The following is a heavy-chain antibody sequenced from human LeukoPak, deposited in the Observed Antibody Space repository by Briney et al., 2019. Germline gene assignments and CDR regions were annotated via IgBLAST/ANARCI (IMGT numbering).Heavy chain of an antibody. CDR2: IYHSGST. Sequence: PSQTLSLTCTVSGGSISSGGYYWSWIRQPPGKGLEWIGYIYHSGSTYYNPSLKSRVTISVDRSKNQFSLKLSSVTAADTAVYYCARDSPYGGNPAFDYWGQGTLVTVSS. V-gene: IGHV4-30-2*01. J-gene: IGHJ4*02. CDR3: ARDSPYGGNPAFDY. D-gene: IGHD4-23*01. CDR1: GGSISSGGYY.